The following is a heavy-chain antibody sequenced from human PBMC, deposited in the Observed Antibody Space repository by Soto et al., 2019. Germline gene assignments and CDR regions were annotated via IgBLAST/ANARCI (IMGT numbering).Heavy chain of an antibody. CDR3: ARGVGSGTYYNQYNWFDP. J-gene: IGHJ5*02. CDR1: GYTFTNYG. Sequence: QVQLVQSGAEVKKPGASVKVSCKASGYTFTNYGISWVRQAPGQGLEWMGWINTYNGNTNHAQKLQGRVTMTTDTSTSTAYMEVRSRRSDNTAVYYCARGVGSGTYYNQYNWFDPWGQGTLVTVSS. D-gene: IGHD3-10*01. CDR2: INTYNGNT. V-gene: IGHV1-18*01.